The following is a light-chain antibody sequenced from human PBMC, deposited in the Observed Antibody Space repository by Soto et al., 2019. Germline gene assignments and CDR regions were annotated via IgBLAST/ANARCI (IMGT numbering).Light chain of an antibody. CDR2: EVN. Sequence: QSVLTQPASVSGSPGQSITISCTGTSSDVGSYNLVSWYQQYPGKAPKLMIYEVNKRPSGVSNRFSGSKSGDTASLTISGLQAEDEADYYCCSYAGSITWVFGGGTQLTVL. CDR1: SSDVGSYNL. V-gene: IGLV2-23*02. J-gene: IGLJ3*02. CDR3: CSYAGSITWV.